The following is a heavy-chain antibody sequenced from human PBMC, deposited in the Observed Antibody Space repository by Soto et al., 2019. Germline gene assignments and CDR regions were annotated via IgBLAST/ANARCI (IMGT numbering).Heavy chain of an antibody. CDR1: GYTFTNND. Sequence: ASVKVSCKASGYTFTNNDVSWVRQATGQGLEWMGWMNPGSGDTGYAQKFQGRVTITADESTSTAYMELSSLRSEDTAVYYCARRNYYDSSGYYAGFDYWGQGTLVTVSS. J-gene: IGHJ4*02. V-gene: IGHV1-8*01. CDR3: ARRNYYDSSGYYAGFDY. CDR2: MNPGSGDT. D-gene: IGHD3-22*01.